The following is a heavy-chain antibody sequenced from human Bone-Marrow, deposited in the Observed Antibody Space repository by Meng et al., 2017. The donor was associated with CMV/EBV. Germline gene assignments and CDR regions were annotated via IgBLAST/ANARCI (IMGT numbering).Heavy chain of an antibody. Sequence: ASVKVSCKASGYTFTGYYMHWVRQAPGQGLEWMGWINPNSGGTNYAQKFQGRVTTTRDTSISTAYMELSRLRSDDTAVYYCARDDDQLPYQTPDYGMDVWGQGTTVTVSS. CDR3: ARDDDQLPYQTPDYGMDV. J-gene: IGHJ6*02. V-gene: IGHV1-2*02. D-gene: IGHD2-2*02. CDR2: INPNSGGT. CDR1: GYTFTGYY.